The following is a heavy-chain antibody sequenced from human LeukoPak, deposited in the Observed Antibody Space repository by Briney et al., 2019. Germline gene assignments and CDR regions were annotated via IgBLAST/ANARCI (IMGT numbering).Heavy chain of an antibody. J-gene: IGHJ4*02. CDR3: ARDGGYDSFDY. Sequence: GGSLRLSCAASGFTFSDYYMSWIRQAPGKGLEWVSYISGSASTIYYADSVKGRFTLSRDNAKNSLYLQMNSLRAEDTAVYYCARDGGYDSFDYWGQGTLVTVSS. D-gene: IGHD5-12*01. V-gene: IGHV3-11*04. CDR1: GFTFSDYY. CDR2: ISGSASTI.